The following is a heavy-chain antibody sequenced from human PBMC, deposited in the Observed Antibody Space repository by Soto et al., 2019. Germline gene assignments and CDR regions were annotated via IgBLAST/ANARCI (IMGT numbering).Heavy chain of an antibody. D-gene: IGHD3-10*01. CDR3: SRDMTTYGFTHFHY. CDR1: GFMFSSYR. V-gene: IGHV3-21*06. CDR2: INSGGTYR. J-gene: IGHJ4*02. Sequence: EVQLVESGGGLVKRGVSLTLSCAGSGFMFSSYRMNWVRQAPGKGLEWVSSINSGGTYRYYADSVQGRFTISRNNARNSFYLQMNSLAVEATAVYYCSRDMTTYGFTHFHYWSPGTLVTVFS.